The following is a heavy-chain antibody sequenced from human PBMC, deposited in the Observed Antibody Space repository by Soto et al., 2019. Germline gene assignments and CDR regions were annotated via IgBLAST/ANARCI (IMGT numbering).Heavy chain of an antibody. CDR3: ARGEGYDVLTGYSYFDN. D-gene: IGHD3-9*01. CDR1: GFTFSSYS. V-gene: IGHV3-48*01. Sequence: EVQLVESGGGLVQPGGSLRLSCAASGFTFSSYSLNWVRQAPGKGLEWVSYISSGGTTIYADSVKGRFTISRDNAKNSLYLQMNSLRVEDTAVYYCARGEGYDVLTGYSYFDNWGQGTLVTVSS. J-gene: IGHJ4*02. CDR2: ISSGGTTI.